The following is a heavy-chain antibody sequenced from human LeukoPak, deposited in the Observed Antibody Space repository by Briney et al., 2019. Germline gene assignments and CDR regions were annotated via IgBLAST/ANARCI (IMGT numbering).Heavy chain of an antibody. CDR2: IYSSGST. D-gene: IGHD7-27*01. V-gene: IGHV4-4*07. CDR3: ARVWNRGWLDP. J-gene: IGHJ5*02. Sequence: SETLSLTCTVSGGSISSFYWSWIRQPAGKGLEWIGRIYSSGSTNYNPSFKSRVTMSVDTSKNQLSLRLSSVTAADTAVYYCARVWNRGWLDPWGQGTLVTVSS. CDR1: GGSISSFY.